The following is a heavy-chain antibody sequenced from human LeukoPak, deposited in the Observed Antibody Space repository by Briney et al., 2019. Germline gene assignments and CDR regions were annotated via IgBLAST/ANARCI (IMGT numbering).Heavy chain of an antibody. CDR3: AKESAAAGYFDY. Sequence: PGGALRLSCVASGFTFSSSAMSGVRQAPGKGVDWGSVISKSGAFTYYADSVMGRFTISRDSSKNTLNLQMNSLRAEDTAVYYCAKESAAAGYFDYWGLGTLVTVSS. CDR1: GFTFSSSA. J-gene: IGHJ4*01. D-gene: IGHD6-13*01. CDR2: ISKSGAFT. V-gene: IGHV3-23*01.